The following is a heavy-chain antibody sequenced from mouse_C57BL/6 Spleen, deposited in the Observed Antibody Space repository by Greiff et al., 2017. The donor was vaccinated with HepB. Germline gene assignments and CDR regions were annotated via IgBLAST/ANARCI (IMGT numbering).Heavy chain of an antibody. CDR3: TGIYDYDYGAYFDY. D-gene: IGHD2-4*01. CDR1: GFTFSNYW. J-gene: IGHJ2*01. Sequence: DVQLVESGGGLVQPGGSMKLSCVASGFTFSNYWMNWVRQSPEKGLEWVAQIRLKSDNYATHYAESVKGRFTISRDDSKSSVYLQMNNLRAEDTGIYYCTGIYDYDYGAYFDYWGQGTTLTVSS. CDR2: IRLKSDNYAT. V-gene: IGHV6-3*01.